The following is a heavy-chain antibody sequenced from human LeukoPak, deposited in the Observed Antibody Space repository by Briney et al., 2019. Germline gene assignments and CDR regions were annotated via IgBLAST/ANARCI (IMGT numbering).Heavy chain of an antibody. D-gene: IGHD5-18*01. CDR3: ARARYGYSYKAPLDY. J-gene: IGHJ4*02. CDR2: IIPIFGTA. Sequence: PVKVSCKASGGTFSSYAISWVRQAPGQGLEWMGGIIPIFGTANYAQKFQGRVTITTDESTSTAYMELSSLRSEDTAVYYCARARYGYSYKAPLDYWGQGTLVTVSS. V-gene: IGHV1-69*05. CDR1: GGTFSSYA.